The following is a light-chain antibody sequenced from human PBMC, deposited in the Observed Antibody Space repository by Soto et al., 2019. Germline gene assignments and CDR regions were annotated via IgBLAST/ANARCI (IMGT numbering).Light chain of an antibody. CDR2: DVS. CDR3: LSFTSSSTYV. J-gene: IGLJ1*01. Sequence: QSALTQPASVSGSPGQSITISCTGTSSDVGGHNYVSWYQHHPGRVPELVIFDVSNRPSGVSDRFSGSKSGNTAYLTISGLQAEDEADFYCLSFTSSSTYVFGTGTKLTVL. V-gene: IGLV2-14*03. CDR1: SSDVGGHNY.